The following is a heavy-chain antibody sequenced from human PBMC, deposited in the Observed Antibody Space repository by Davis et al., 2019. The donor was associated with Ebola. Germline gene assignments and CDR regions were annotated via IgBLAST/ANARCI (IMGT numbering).Heavy chain of an antibody. CDR2: INPNSGGT. D-gene: IGHD3-22*01. J-gene: IGHJ4*02. CDR3: VRSAWLYDY. CDR1: GYTFTGYY. V-gene: IGHV1-2*06. Sequence: ASVKVSCKASGYTFTGYYMHWVRQAPGQGLEWMGRINPNSGGTNYAQKFQGRITMTRDTSINTAYMELSSLTSEDTAVYYCVRSAWLYDYWGQGTLVTVSS.